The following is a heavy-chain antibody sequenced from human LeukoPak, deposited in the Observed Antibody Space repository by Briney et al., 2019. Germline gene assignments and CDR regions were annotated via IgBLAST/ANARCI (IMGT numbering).Heavy chain of an antibody. D-gene: IGHD2-21*02. Sequence: GGSLRLSCAASGFNFSNYWMHWVRQIPGKGLEWVSAISGSGGSTYYADSVKGRFTISRDNSKNTLYLQMNSLRAEDTAVYYCATLVSLIVVVTAPDYWGQGTLVTVSS. CDR3: ATLVSLIVVVTAPDY. V-gene: IGHV3-23*01. J-gene: IGHJ4*02. CDR2: ISGSGGST. CDR1: GFNFSNYW.